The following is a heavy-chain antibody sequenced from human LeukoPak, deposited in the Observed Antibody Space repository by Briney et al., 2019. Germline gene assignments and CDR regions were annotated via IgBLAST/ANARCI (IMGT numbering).Heavy chain of an antibody. D-gene: IGHD3-16*02. CDR2: ISGSGGST. V-gene: IGHV3-23*01. Sequence: PGGSLGLSCAASGFTFSSYAMSWVRQAPGKGLEWVSAISGSGGSTYYADSVKGRFTISRDNSKNTLYLQMNSLRAEDTAVYYCAKPSISNYDYVWGSYRSPVYYFDYWGQGTLVTVSS. CDR1: GFTFSSYA. J-gene: IGHJ4*02. CDR3: AKPSISNYDYVWGSYRSPVYYFDY.